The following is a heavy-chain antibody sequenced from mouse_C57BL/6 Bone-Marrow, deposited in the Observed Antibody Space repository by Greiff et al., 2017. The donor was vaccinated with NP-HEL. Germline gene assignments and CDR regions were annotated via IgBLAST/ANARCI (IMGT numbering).Heavy chain of an antibody. V-gene: IGHV1-81*01. D-gene: IGHD4-1*01. CDR2: IYPRSGNT. Sequence: QVHVKQSGAELARPGASVKLSCKASGYTFTSYGISWVKQRTGQGLEWIGEIYPRSGNTYYNEKFKGKATLTADKSSSTAYMELRSLTSEDSAVYFCARERWDVEEDYWGQGTTLTVSS. J-gene: IGHJ2*01. CDR3: ARERWDVEEDY. CDR1: GYTFTSYG.